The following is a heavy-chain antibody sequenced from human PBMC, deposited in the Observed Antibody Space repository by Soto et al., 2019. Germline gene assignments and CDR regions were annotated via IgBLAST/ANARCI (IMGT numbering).Heavy chain of an antibody. Sequence: QVQLVQSGAEVKKPGSSVKVSCKASGGTFSSYTISWVRQSPGQGLEWMGRIIPILGIANYEQKVKGRVTITADKYTSTASMELSSLRSEDTAVYYCARGGYCSGGSCYSDYWGQGTLVTVSS. D-gene: IGHD2-15*01. CDR1: GGTFSSYT. J-gene: IGHJ4*02. CDR2: IIPILGIA. V-gene: IGHV1-69*02. CDR3: ARGGYCSGGSCYSDY.